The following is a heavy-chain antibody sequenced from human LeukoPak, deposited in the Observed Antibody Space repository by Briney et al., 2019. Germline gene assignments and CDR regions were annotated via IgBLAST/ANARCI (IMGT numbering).Heavy chain of an antibody. D-gene: IGHD6-6*01. V-gene: IGHV5-51*01. Sequence: GEPLKISCKGPGYSFTSYWIGWVRQLPGKGLEWMGIIYPGDSDTRYSPSFQGQVTISADKSISTAYLQWSSLKASDTAMYYCARRVGSSSSSHQFDPWGQGTLVTVSS. J-gene: IGHJ5*02. CDR2: IYPGDSDT. CDR3: ARRVGSSSSSHQFDP. CDR1: GYSFTSYW.